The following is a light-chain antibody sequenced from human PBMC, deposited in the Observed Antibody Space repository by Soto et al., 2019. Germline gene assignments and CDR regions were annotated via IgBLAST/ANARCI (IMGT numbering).Light chain of an antibody. CDR1: QSVSSSF. CDR2: GAS. V-gene: IGKV3-20*01. Sequence: EIVLTQSPGTLSLSPGERATLSCRASQSVSSSFLAWYQQKPGQAPRLLICGASSRATGIPYRFSGSGSGTDFTLTISRLEPEDFAVYYCQQYGSSPPWTFGQGTKVEIK. J-gene: IGKJ1*01. CDR3: QQYGSSPPWT.